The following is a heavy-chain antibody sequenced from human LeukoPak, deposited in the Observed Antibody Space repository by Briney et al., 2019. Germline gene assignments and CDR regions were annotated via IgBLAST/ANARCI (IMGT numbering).Heavy chain of an antibody. V-gene: IGHV3-9*01. CDR1: GFYFANYA. CDR3: AELGITMIGGV. D-gene: IGHD3-10*02. J-gene: IGHJ6*04. CDR2: ISWNSGSI. Sequence: QAGGSLRLSCAASGFYFANYAMSWVRQAPGKGLEWVSGISWNSGSIGYADSVKGRFTISRDNAKNSLYLQMNSLRAEDTAVYYCAELGITMIGGVWGKGTTVTISS.